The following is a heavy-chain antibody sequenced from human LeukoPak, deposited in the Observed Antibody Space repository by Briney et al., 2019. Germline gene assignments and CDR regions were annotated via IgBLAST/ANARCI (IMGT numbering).Heavy chain of an antibody. D-gene: IGHD3-9*01. J-gene: IGHJ6*02. Sequence: GGSLRLSCAASGFTFSSHWMNWVRQAPGKGLEWVANIKQDGSEKYYVDSVKGRFTISRDNAKNSLYLQMNSLRAEDTAVYYCPRGAGTPNLEEGLYGDWLLPPSGLDVWGQGTTVTVSS. V-gene: IGHV3-7*04. CDR2: IKQDGSEK. CDR3: PRGAGTPNLEEGLYGDWLLPPSGLDV. CDR1: GFTFSSHW.